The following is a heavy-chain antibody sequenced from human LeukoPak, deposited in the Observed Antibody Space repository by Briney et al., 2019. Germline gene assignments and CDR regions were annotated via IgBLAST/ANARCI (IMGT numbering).Heavy chain of an antibody. CDR2: ISGSGGST. CDR1: GFTFSSYA. V-gene: IGHV3-23*01. CDR3: ARGSYGDYGY. Sequence: GGSLRLSCAASGFTFSSYAMSWVRQAPGKGLEWVSAISGSGGSTYYADSVKGRFTISRDNSKNTLYLQMNSLRPEDTAVYYCARGSYGDYGYWGQGTLVTVSS. J-gene: IGHJ4*02. D-gene: IGHD4-17*01.